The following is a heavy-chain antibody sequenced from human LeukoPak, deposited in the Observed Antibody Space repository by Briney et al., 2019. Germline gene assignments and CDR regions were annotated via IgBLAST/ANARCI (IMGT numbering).Heavy chain of an antibody. Sequence: ASETLSLTCTVSGVSMSTYYWSWIRQSPGKGLEWLAYIHYSGSTNITPSLKGRLAISIDTPKNQFSLKVNSVTAAVTAVYYCARDIYGSGYGFFDYWGQGTLVTVSS. CDR3: ARDIYGSGYGFFDY. V-gene: IGHV4-59*01. D-gene: IGHD3-10*01. CDR2: IHYSGST. J-gene: IGHJ4*02. CDR1: GVSMSTYY.